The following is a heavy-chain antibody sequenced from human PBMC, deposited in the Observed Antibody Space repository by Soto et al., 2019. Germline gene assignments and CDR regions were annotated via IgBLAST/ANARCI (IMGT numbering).Heavy chain of an antibody. J-gene: IGHJ4*02. Sequence: EVHLVESGGGLVQPGGSLRLSCAASGFAFSTYWMTWIRQAPGKGLEWVANVNEDGSYILYVDSVKGRFTVSRDNVKNSLYLQMNSLRDEDTAVYYCARTGISSPVDYWGQGTLVTVSS. CDR2: VNEDGSYI. V-gene: IGHV3-7*01. CDR3: ARTGISSPVDY. CDR1: GFAFSTYW.